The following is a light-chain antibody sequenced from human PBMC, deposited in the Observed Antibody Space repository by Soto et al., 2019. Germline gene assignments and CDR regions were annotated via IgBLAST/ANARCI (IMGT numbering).Light chain of an antibody. CDR2: GAS. V-gene: IGKV3-15*01. Sequence: EIVMTQSPATLSVSPGERATLSCRASQSVSNNLAWYQQKPGQAPRLLIYGASTRATDIPARFSGSGSGTEFTLTISILGSEDFAVYYCQQDNSWPPLTFGGGTKVEIK. CDR3: QQDNSWPPLT. J-gene: IGKJ4*01. CDR1: QSVSNN.